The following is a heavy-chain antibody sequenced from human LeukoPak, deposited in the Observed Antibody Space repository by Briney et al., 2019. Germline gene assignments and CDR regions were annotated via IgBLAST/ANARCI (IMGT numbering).Heavy chain of an antibody. CDR1: GYTFTGYY. CDR3: VRALRYSSSWYGGY. CDR2: INPNSGGT. D-gene: IGHD6-13*01. J-gene: IGHJ4*02. V-gene: IGHV1-2*02. Sequence: ASVKVSCKASGYTFTGYYMHWVRQAPGQGLEWMGWINPNSGGTNYAQKFQGRVTMTRDTSISTAYMELSRLRSDDTAVYYCVRALRYSSSWYGGYWGQGTLVTVSS.